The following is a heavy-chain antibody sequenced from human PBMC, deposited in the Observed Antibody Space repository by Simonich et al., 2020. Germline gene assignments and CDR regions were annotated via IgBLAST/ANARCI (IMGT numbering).Heavy chain of an antibody. CDR3: ARDGERYCGGDCYSYFDY. J-gene: IGHJ4*02. D-gene: IGHD2-21*02. CDR1: GFTFSSSA. V-gene: IGHV3-30*07. CDR2: ISYDGSNK. Sequence: QVQLVESGGGVVQPGRSLRLSCAASGFTFSSSAMHWIRQAPGKGLEGVAVISYDGSNKYYAAAVKGRFTISRDNSKNTLYLQMNSLRAEDTAVYYCARDGERYCGGDCYSYFDYWGQGTLVTVSS.